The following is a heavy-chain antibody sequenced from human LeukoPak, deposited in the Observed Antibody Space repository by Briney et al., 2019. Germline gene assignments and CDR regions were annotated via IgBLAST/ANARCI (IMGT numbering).Heavy chain of an antibody. D-gene: IGHD3-22*01. V-gene: IGHV3-53*01. J-gene: IGHJ4*02. CDR1: GFTVSSNY. Sequence: GGSLRLSCAASGFTVSSNYMSWVRQAPGKGLERVSVIHSGGSTNYADSVKGRFTISRDSSKNTLYLQMNSLRAEDTAVYYCAREDYDSSGYYYFDYWGQGTLVTVSS. CDR2: IHSGGST. CDR3: AREDYDSSGYYYFDY.